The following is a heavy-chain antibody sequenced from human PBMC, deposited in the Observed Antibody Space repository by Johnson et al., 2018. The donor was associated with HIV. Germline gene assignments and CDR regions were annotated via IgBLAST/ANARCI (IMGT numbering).Heavy chain of an antibody. CDR2: IYSGGST. CDR3: ARCYDSSAYYYVGAFDI. CDR1: GFTVSSNY. J-gene: IGHJ3*02. V-gene: IGHV3-53*01. Sequence: VQLVESGGGLIQPGGSLRLSCAAYGFTVSSNYMSWVRQAPGKGLEWVSVIYSGGSTYYADSVKGRFTISRDNSKNTLYLQMNSLRAEDTAVYYCARCYDSSAYYYVGAFDIWGQGTMVTVSS. D-gene: IGHD3-22*01.